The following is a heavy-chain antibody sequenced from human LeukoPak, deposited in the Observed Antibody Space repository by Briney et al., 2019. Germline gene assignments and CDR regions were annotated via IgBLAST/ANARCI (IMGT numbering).Heavy chain of an antibody. CDR2: INPNSGGT. D-gene: IGHD1-26*01. CDR1: GYTFTGYY. V-gene: IGHV1-2*02. CDR3: ARTHGSYPDAFCDY. Sequence: ASVKVSCKASGYTFTGYYMHWVRQAPGQGLEWIGWINPNSGGTNYAQKFQGRVTMTRDTSISTAYMELSRLRSDDTAVYYCARTHGSYPDAFCDYWGQGTLVTVSS. J-gene: IGHJ4*02.